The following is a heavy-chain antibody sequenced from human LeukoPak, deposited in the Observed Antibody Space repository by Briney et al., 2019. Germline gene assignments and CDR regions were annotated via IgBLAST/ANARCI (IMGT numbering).Heavy chain of an antibody. Sequence: PGGSLRLSCAASGFTFSTYSMKLVRQAPGKGLGWVSSITGSSSFIYYADSVKGRFTISRDNVRNSLHLQMNSLRAEDTAVYYCARNYDTGGYGYNWFDPWGQGTLVTVSS. V-gene: IGHV3-21*01. CDR3: ARNYDTGGYGYNWFDP. J-gene: IGHJ5*02. D-gene: IGHD3-22*01. CDR1: GFTFSTYS. CDR2: ITGSSSFI.